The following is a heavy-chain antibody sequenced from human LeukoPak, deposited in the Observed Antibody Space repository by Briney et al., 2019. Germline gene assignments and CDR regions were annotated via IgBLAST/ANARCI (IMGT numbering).Heavy chain of an antibody. Sequence: SETLSPTCAVYGGSFSGYYWSWIRQPPGKGLEWIGEINHSGSTNYNPSLKSRVTISVDTSKNQFSLKLSSVTAADTAVYYCARHPDCSSTSCYVDYWGQGTLVTVSS. D-gene: IGHD2-2*01. CDR3: ARHPDCSSTSCYVDY. V-gene: IGHV4-34*01. CDR2: INHSGST. CDR1: GGSFSGYY. J-gene: IGHJ4*02.